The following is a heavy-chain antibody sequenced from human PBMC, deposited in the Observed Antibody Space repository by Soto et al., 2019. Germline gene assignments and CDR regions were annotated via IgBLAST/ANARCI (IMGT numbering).Heavy chain of an antibody. V-gene: IGHV1-69*06. J-gene: IGHJ3*02. Sequence: QVQLVQSGAEVKKPGSSVKVSCKASGGTFSSYAISWVRQAPGQGLEWMGGIIPIFGTANYAQKFQGRVTITADKSTSTAYMELRSLRSEDTAVYYCARDPRGYSYGSVGAFDIWGQGTMVTVSS. CDR2: IIPIFGTA. CDR3: ARDPRGYSYGSVGAFDI. D-gene: IGHD5-18*01. CDR1: GGTFSSYA.